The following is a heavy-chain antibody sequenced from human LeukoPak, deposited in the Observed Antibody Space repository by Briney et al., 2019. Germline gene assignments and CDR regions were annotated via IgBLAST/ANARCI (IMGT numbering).Heavy chain of an antibody. CDR3: ARGRQWLEAGEVQH. CDR2: IYYSGST. V-gene: IGHV4-39*07. CDR1: GGSISSSSYY. Sequence: PSETLSLTRTVSGGSISSSSYYWGWIRQPPGKGLEWIGSIYYSGSTYYNPSLKSRVTISVDTSKNQFSLKLSSVTAADTAVYYCARGRQWLEAGEVQHWGQGTLVTVSS. D-gene: IGHD6-19*01. J-gene: IGHJ1*01.